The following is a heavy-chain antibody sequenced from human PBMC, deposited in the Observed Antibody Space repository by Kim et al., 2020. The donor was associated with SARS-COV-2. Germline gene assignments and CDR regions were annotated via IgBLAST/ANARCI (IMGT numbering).Heavy chain of an antibody. CDR3: ARDIVPAAISWFDP. V-gene: IGHV1-69*13. D-gene: IGHD2-2*02. CDR1: GGTFSSYA. CDR2: IIPIFGTA. Sequence: SVKVSCKASGGTFSSYAISWVRQAPGQGLEWMGGIIPIFGTANYAQKFQGRVTITADESTSTAYMELSSLRSEDTAVYYCARDIVPAAISWFDPWGQGTLVTVSS. J-gene: IGHJ5*02.